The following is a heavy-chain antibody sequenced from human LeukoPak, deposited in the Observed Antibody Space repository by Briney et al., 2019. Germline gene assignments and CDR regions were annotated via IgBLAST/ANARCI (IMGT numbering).Heavy chain of an antibody. CDR3: ALGDSSGYYYYFDY. CDR1: GGSFSGYY. Sequence: PSETLSLTCAVYGGSFSGYYWSWIRQPPGKGLEWIGEINRSGSTNYNPSLKSRVTISVDTSKNQFSLKLSSVTAADTAVYYCALGDSSGYYYYFDYWGQGTLVTVSS. J-gene: IGHJ4*02. CDR2: INRSGST. D-gene: IGHD3-22*01. V-gene: IGHV4-34*01.